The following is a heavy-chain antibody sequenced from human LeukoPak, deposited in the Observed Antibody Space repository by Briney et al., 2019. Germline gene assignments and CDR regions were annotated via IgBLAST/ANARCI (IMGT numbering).Heavy chain of an antibody. Sequence: PSETLSLTCTVSGGSISSYYWSWIRQPPGKGLEWIGYVYHSGITIHNPSLKTRVSISVDSSKNQLSLRLNSVTAADTALYYCASHSNPPRPRAVAGTNFDYWGPGTLVTVSS. J-gene: IGHJ4*02. D-gene: IGHD6-19*01. V-gene: IGHV4-59*08. CDR3: ASHSNPPRPRAVAGTNFDY. CDR2: VYHSGIT. CDR1: GGSISSYY.